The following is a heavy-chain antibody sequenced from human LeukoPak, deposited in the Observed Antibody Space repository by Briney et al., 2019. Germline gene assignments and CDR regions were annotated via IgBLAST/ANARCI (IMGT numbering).Heavy chain of an antibody. D-gene: IGHD3-22*01. CDR2: IYSGGST. Sequence: HPGGSLRLSCAASGVTVTSNYMSCVRQAPGKGLEWVSVIYSGGSTYYADSVKGRFTISRDNSKNTLYLQMNSLRAEDTAVYYCARDGFSSGYPYDAFDIWGQGTMVTVSS. CDR1: GVTVTSNY. V-gene: IGHV3-53*01. J-gene: IGHJ3*02. CDR3: ARDGFSSGYPYDAFDI.